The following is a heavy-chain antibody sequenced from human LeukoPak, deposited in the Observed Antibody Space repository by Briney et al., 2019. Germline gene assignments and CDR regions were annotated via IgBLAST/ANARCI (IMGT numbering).Heavy chain of an antibody. D-gene: IGHD5-12*01. CDR3: ARASGGYDTIDY. Sequence: SETLSLTCTVSGGSISSYYWSWIRQPPGKGLEWIGHIYYSGSTNYNPSLKSRVTISVDTSKNQFSLKLSSVTAADTAVYYCARASGGYDTIDYWGQGTLVTVSS. V-gene: IGHV4-59*01. J-gene: IGHJ4*02. CDR2: IYYSGST. CDR1: GGSISSYY.